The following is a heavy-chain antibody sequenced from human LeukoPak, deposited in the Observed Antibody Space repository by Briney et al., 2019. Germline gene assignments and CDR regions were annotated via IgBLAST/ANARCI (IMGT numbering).Heavy chain of an antibody. CDR1: GGTFSSYA. D-gene: IGHD2-15*01. CDR2: IIPIFGTA. CDR3: AAGKGYCSGGSCYGGYYYYGMDV. Sequence: ASVKVSCKASGGTFSSYAISWVRQAPGQGLEWMGGIIPIFGTANYAQKFQERVTITRDMSTSTAYMELSSLRSEDTAVYYCAAGKGYCSGGSCYGGYYYYGMDVWGQGTTVTVSS. V-gene: IGHV1-69*05. J-gene: IGHJ6*02.